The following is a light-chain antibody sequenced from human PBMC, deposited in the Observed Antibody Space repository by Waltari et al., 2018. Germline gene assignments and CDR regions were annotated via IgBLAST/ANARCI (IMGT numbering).Light chain of an antibody. J-gene: IGKJ2*01. Sequence: DVVMTQSPLSLPVSLGQPASISCRSSHGLIYSDGNTYLSWFHQRPGQSPRPLIYKVSNRDSGVPDRFTGSGSGTEFTLNINRVEAEDVGIYSCMQASHWPYTFGQGTKLEIK. CDR1: HGLIYSDGNTY. CDR2: KVS. V-gene: IGKV2-30*01. CDR3: MQASHWPYT.